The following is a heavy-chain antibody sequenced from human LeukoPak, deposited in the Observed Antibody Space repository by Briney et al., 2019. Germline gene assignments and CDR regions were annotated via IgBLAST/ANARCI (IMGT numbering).Heavy chain of an antibody. Sequence: SETLSLTCTVSGGSISSGGYYWRWIRQHPGKGLEWIGYIYYSGSTYYNPSLKSRVTISVDTSKNQFSLKLSSVTAADTAVYYCARGCYPYNWFDPWGQGTLVTVSS. CDR3: ARGCYPYNWFDP. J-gene: IGHJ5*02. CDR2: IYYSGST. D-gene: IGHD2-2*01. CDR1: GGSISSGGYY. V-gene: IGHV4-31*03.